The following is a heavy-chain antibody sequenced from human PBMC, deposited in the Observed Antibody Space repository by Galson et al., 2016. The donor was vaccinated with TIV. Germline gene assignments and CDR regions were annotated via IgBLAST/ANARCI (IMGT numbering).Heavy chain of an antibody. CDR2: IYNSGAT. CDR1: GASINNYY. D-gene: IGHD2/OR15-2a*01. J-gene: IGHJ6*03. Sequence: SLTCTVSGASINNYYWSWIRQSPGKGLEWIAYIYNSGATNSNPSLKSRVTMSVDTSQNQFSLKLSSVTSADTAVYYCARIIVPTSIEDYYYYMDVWGKGTTVTVSS. V-gene: IGHV4-59*01. CDR3: ARIIVPTSIEDYYYYMDV.